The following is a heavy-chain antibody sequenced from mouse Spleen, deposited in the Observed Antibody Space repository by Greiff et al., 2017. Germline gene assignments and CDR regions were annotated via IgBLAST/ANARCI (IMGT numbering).Heavy chain of an antibody. J-gene: IGHJ2*01. CDR2: ISYDGSN. D-gene: IGHD2-3*01. Sequence: EVKLQESGPGLVKPSQSLSLTCSVTGYSITSGYYWNWIRQFPGNKLEWMGYISYDGSNNYNPSLKNRISITRDTSKNQFFLKLNSVTTEDTATYYCARWLLLFDYWGQGTTLTVSS. CDR3: ARWLLLFDY. CDR1: GYSITSGYY. V-gene: IGHV3-6*01.